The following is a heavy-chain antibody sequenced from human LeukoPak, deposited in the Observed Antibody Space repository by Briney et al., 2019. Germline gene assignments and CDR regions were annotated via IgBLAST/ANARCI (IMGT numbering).Heavy chain of an antibody. V-gene: IGHV3-30*02. CDR1: GFTVRTYG. CDR2: IQYDGSNK. D-gene: IGHD2-15*01. Sequence: GGSLRLSCAGSGFTVRTYGMHWVRQAPGKGLEWVAYIQYDGSNKQYADSVKGRFSISRDNSKNTLYLQMNSLRSDDTAVYYCARGPPEYCSGGSCYSGRNWIDPWGQGTLVTVSS. CDR3: ARGPPEYCSGGSCYSGRNWIDP. J-gene: IGHJ5*02.